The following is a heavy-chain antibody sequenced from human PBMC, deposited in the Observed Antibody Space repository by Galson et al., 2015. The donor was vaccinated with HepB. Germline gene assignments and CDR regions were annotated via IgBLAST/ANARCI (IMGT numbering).Heavy chain of an antibody. V-gene: IGHV1-69*02. CDR1: GGTFNTYT. D-gene: IGHD3-10*01. CDR2: IIPVLNIT. Sequence: SVKVSCKASGGTFNTYTITWVRQAPGQGLEWMGRIIPVLNITHYAQNFQGRVTIIAGKSASTAYMELSSLKSEDTAVYFCATGETGIWRGDWRDTWGQGTLVTVSS. CDR3: ATGETGIWRGDWRDT. J-gene: IGHJ5*02.